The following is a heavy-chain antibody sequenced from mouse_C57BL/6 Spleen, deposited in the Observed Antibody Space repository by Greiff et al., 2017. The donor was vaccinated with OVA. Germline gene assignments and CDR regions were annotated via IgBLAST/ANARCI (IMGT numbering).Heavy chain of an antibody. Sequence: EVQLQESGGGLVQPGGSMKLSCVASGFTFSNYWLNWVRQSPEQGLEWVAQISLKSDNYATHSAESVHGRFTISRDDSKSSVYLQRNNLRAEDTGIYYCTFPKVTTRVYYAMDYWGQGTSVTVSS. D-gene: IGHD2-2*01. J-gene: IGHJ4*01. CDR2: ISLKSDNYAT. V-gene: IGHV6-3*01. CDR1: GFTFSNYW. CDR3: TFPKVTTRVYYAMDY.